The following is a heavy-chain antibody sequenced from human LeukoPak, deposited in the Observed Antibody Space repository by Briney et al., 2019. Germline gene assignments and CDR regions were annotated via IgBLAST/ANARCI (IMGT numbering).Heavy chain of an antibody. CDR3: ARVVVVRPLGNYYYYMDV. CDR1: GGTFSSYA. CDR2: IIPIFGTA. V-gene: IGHV1-69*05. D-gene: IGHD2-2*01. Sequence: SVKVSCKASGGTFSSYAINWVRQAPGQGLEWMGGIIPIFGTANYAQKFQGRVTITTDESTSTAYMELSSLRSEDTAVYYCARVVVVRPLGNYYYYMDVWGKGTTVTVSS. J-gene: IGHJ6*03.